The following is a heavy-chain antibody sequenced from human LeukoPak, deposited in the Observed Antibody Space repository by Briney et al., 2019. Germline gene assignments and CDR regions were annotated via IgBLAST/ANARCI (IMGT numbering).Heavy chain of an antibody. D-gene: IGHD3-10*01. J-gene: IGHJ4*02. V-gene: IGHV3-74*01. Sequence: GGSLRLSCAASGVNFASNWMHWVRQTPGKGLMWVSRINSGGSGTSYADSVEGRFTISRDNAKNTLYLQMNSLRAEDTAVYYCAEQSYYGSGSYLFDYWGQGTLVTVSS. CDR2: INSGGSGT. CDR3: AEQSYYGSGSYLFDY. CDR1: GVNFASNW.